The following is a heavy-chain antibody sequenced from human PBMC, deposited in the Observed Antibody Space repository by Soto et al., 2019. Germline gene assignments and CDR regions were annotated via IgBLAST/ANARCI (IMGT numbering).Heavy chain of an antibody. CDR3: ARVRCGSTSCYRFDY. CDR1: GGSISSGGYY. D-gene: IGHD2-2*01. CDR2: IYYSGSS. J-gene: IGHJ4*02. Sequence: QVQLQESGPGLVKPSQTLSLTCTVSGGSISSGGYYWSWIRQHPGKGLEWIGYIYYSGSSYYNPSLKRRVTISADTSKNQFSLNLSSVTAADTAVYYCARVRCGSTSCYRFDYWGQGTLVTVSS. V-gene: IGHV4-31*03.